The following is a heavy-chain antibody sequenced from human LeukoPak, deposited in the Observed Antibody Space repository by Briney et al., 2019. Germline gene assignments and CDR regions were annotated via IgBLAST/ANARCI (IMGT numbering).Heavy chain of an antibody. Sequence: PMASVKVSCKASGYTFTSYDINWVRQATGQGLEWMGWMNPNSGNTGYAQKFQGRVTMTRNTSISAAYMELSSLRSEDTAVYYCARGRGSSWGRGKDWFDPWGQGTLVTVSS. D-gene: IGHD6-13*01. J-gene: IGHJ5*02. CDR1: GYTFTSYD. V-gene: IGHV1-8*01. CDR2: MNPNSGNT. CDR3: ARGRGSSWGRGKDWFDP.